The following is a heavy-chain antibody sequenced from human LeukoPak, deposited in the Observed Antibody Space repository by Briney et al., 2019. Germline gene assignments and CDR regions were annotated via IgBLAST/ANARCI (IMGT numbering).Heavy chain of an antibody. CDR3: AKSLDYGDYGSDFDY. Sequence: GGSLRLSCAASGFTFSSYAMSWVRQAPGKGLEWVSAISGSGGSTYYADSVKGRFTISRDNSKNTLYLQMNSLRAEDTAVYYCAKSLDYGDYGSDFDYWGQGTLVTVSS. J-gene: IGHJ4*02. D-gene: IGHD4-17*01. CDR2: ISGSGGST. CDR1: GFTFSSYA. V-gene: IGHV3-23*01.